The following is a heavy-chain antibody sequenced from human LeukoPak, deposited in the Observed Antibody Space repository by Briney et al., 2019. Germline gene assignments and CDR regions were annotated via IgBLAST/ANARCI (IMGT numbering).Heavy chain of an antibody. J-gene: IGHJ3*02. CDR2: ISAYNGNT. Sequence: GASVKVSCKASGYTFTSYGISWVRRAPGQGLEWMGWISAYNGNTNYAQKLQGRVTMTIDTSTSTAYMELRSLRSDDTAVYYCARSYYYDSSGYWFWDAFDILGQGTMVTVSS. CDR1: GYTFTSYG. V-gene: IGHV1-18*01. D-gene: IGHD3-22*01. CDR3: ARSYYYDSSGYWFWDAFDI.